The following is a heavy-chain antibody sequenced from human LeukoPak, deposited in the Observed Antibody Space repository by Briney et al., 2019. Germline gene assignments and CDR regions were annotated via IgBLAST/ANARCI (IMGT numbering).Heavy chain of an antibody. D-gene: IGHD3-10*01. CDR1: GFTFSIAW. V-gene: IGHV3-15*01. Sequence: GESLRLSCAASGFTFSIAWMSWVRQAPGKGLEWVGRIKSNSNGGTADYAAPVKGRFTMSRDDSAKMLYLDMSSLKTEDTGIYYCTTDWGEPHDQWGQGTLVTVSS. J-gene: IGHJ4*02. CDR2: IKSNSNGGTA. CDR3: TTDWGEPHDQ.